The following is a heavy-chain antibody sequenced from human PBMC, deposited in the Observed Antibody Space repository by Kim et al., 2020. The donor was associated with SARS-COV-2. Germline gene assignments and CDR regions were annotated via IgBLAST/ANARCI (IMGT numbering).Heavy chain of an antibody. CDR2: ITSTSST. CDR1: GFTFSSYY. Sequence: GGSLRLSCAASGFTFSSYYMNWVRQVPGKGLEWVAFITSTSSTYYADAVKGRFTITRNNAENSLLLQMDSLRDEDTAVYYCSRDIGVSSGLDYWGQGTLVTVSS. CDR3: SRDIGVSSGLDY. D-gene: IGHD3-16*01. J-gene: IGHJ4*02. V-gene: IGHV3-21*01.